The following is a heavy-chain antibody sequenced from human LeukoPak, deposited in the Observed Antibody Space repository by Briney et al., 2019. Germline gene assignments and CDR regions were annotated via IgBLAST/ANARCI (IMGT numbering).Heavy chain of an antibody. Sequence: ASVKVSCKVSGYTLTELSMHWVRQAPGKGLEWMGGFDPEDGETIYAQRFQGRVTMTEDTSTDTAYMELSSLRSEDTAVYYCATGFMTTVTHFDYWGQGTLVTVSS. CDR2: FDPEDGET. CDR3: ATGFMTTVTHFDY. V-gene: IGHV1-24*01. CDR1: GYTLTELS. D-gene: IGHD4-17*01. J-gene: IGHJ4*02.